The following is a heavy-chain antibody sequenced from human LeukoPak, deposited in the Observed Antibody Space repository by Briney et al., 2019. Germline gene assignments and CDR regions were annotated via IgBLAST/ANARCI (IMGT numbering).Heavy chain of an antibody. CDR2: IYYSGST. J-gene: IGHJ5*02. V-gene: IGHV4-59*01. CDR1: GGSISSYY. D-gene: IGHD3-10*01. Sequence: SETLSLTCTVSGGSISSYYWSWIRKPPGKGLEWIGYIYYSGSTNYNPSLKSRVTISVDTSKNQFSLKLSSVTAADTAVYYCARGGYYGSGNDFRFDPWGQGTLVTVSS. CDR3: ARGGYYGSGNDFRFDP.